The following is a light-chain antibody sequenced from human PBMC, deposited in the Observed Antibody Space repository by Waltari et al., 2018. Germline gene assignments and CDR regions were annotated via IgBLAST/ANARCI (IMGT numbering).Light chain of an antibody. CDR2: WAS. CDR3: QQYFTTLT. Sequence: DIVMTQSPDSLAVSLGERASINCTSSHTILYNTNNKNYLAWYQQKAVHPPKLLIYWASTRQSGVPDRFSGSGSGTDFTLTISSPQAGDVAVYYCQQYFTTLTFGGGTKVEIK. CDR1: HTILYNTNNKNY. V-gene: IGKV4-1*01. J-gene: IGKJ4*01.